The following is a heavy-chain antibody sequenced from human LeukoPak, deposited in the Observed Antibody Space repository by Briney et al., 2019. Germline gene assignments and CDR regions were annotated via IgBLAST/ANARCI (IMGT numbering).Heavy chain of an antibody. D-gene: IGHD3-10*01. CDR3: ASPYSMVRGTLYI. CDR2: IYYSGSA. CDR1: GGSISNDY. V-gene: IGHV4-59*01. Sequence: SETLSLTCSVSGGSISNDYWSWIRLPPGKGLEWIGYIYYSGSANYNPSLSNRVTISVDTSKNQFSLRLSSVTAADTAVYYCASPYSMVRGTLYIWGLGTMVTVSS. J-gene: IGHJ3*02.